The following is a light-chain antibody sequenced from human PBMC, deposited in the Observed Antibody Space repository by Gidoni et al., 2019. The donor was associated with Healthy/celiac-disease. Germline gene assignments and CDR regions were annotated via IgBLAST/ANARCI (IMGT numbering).Light chain of an antibody. CDR3: QQYNNWPPNT. CDR2: GAS. Sequence: EIGMTQSPAPLSVSPGERATLSGRASQSVGSNLAWYQQKPGQAPRLLIYGASARATGIPARFSGSGSGTEFTLTISSLQSEDFAVYYCQQYNNWPPNTFGQGTKLEIK. J-gene: IGKJ2*01. V-gene: IGKV3-15*01. CDR1: QSVGSN.